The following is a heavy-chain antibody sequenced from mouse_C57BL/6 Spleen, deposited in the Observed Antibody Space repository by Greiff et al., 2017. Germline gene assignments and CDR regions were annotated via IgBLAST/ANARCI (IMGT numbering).Heavy chain of an antibody. CDR2: IDPSDSYT. V-gene: IGHV1-69*01. CDR1: GYTFTSYW. J-gene: IGHJ4*01. CDR3: ARKTYGYDYAMDY. Sequence: QVQLQQPGAELVMPGASVKLSCKASGYTFTSYWMHWVKQRPGQGLEWIGKIDPSDSYTNYNQKFKGKSTLTVDKSSSTAYMQLSSLTAEDSAVYYSARKTYGYDYAMDYWGQRTSVTVSS. D-gene: IGHD2-2*01.